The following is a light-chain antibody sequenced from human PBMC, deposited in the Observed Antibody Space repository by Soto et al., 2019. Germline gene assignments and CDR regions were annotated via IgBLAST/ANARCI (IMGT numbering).Light chain of an antibody. V-gene: IGKV1-39*01. Sequence: DMEMTQSPSSLSASVGDRVTITCRASQSISNYLNWYQHKPGKVPKLRIYAASSLQSGVPRRFRASLSVTDFSLTINTLQPEDFATYFCQLIYGTPLTFGGRTKIEI. CDR3: QLIYGTPLT. CDR1: QSISNY. CDR2: AAS. J-gene: IGKJ4*01.